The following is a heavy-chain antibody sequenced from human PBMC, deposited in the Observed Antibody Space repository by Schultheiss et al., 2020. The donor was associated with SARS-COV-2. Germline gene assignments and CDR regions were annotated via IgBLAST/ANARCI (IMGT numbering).Heavy chain of an antibody. CDR2: ISSSGSTI. V-gene: IGHV3-48*04. J-gene: IGHJ6*02. D-gene: IGHD2-2*01. CDR1: GFTFSSYA. CDR3: ARDLNRRYCSSTSCPAGGMDV. Sequence: GGSLRLSCAASGFTFSSYAMSWVRQAPGKGLEWVSYISSSGSTIYYADSVKGRFTISRDNAKNSLYLQMNSLRAEDTAVYYCARDLNRRYCSSTSCPAGGMDVWGQGTTVTVSS.